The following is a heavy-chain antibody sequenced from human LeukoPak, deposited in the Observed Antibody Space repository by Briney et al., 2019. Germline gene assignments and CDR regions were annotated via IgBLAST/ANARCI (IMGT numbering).Heavy chain of an antibody. CDR1: GFTFNNYA. D-gene: IGHD3-22*01. J-gene: IGHJ4*02. Sequence: PGGSLRLSCAASGFTFNNYAMNWVRQAPGKGLEWVSVISGSGGTTYYADSVKGRFTISRDNAKGSLYLQMNSMRAEDTAVYYCVRAPYYSGIEHYFDHWGQGILVTVSS. CDR3: VRAPYYSGIEHYFDH. CDR2: ISGSGGTT. V-gene: IGHV3-23*01.